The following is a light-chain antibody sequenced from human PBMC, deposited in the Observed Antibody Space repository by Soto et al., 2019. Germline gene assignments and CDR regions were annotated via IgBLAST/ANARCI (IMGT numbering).Light chain of an antibody. CDR2: SNA. Sequence: QSVLTQPPSVSESPGQSGTIACTGTSSDIGAGYDVHWYQQLPGAAPKLLIYSNAIRPSGVPDRFSASKSGTSASLAITGLRAEDEADYYCQSYDSSLTNYVFGTGTKVTVL. J-gene: IGLJ1*01. CDR3: QSYDSSLTNYV. CDR1: SSDIGAGYD. V-gene: IGLV1-40*01.